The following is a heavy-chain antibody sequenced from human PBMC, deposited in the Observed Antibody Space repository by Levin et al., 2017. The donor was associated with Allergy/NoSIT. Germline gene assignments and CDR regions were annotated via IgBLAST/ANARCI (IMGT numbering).Heavy chain of an antibody. CDR3: ARSPYYDSSGYIIDY. J-gene: IGHJ4*02. CDR1: GYTFTSYG. Sequence: GESLKISCKASGYTFTSYGISWVRQAPGQGLEWMGWISAYNGNTNYAQKLQGRVTMTTDTSTSTAYMELRSLRSDDTAVYYCARSPYYDSSGYIIDYWGQGTLVTVSS. V-gene: IGHV1-18*01. D-gene: IGHD3-22*01. CDR2: ISAYNGNT.